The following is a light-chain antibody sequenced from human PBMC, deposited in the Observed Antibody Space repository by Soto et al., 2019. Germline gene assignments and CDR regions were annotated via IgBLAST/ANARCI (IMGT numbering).Light chain of an antibody. J-gene: IGKJ5*01. CDR1: QSISSY. V-gene: IGKV1-39*01. Sequence: DIPMTQSPSSLSASVGDRVTITCRASQSISSYLNWYQQKPGKAPKVLIYAASSLQSGVPSRFSGSGSGTDFTLTISSLQPEDFATFYCQQSYSTPITFGQGTRLEIK. CDR2: AAS. CDR3: QQSYSTPIT.